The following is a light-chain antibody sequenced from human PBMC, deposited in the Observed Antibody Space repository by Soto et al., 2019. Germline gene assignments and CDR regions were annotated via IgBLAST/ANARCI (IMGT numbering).Light chain of an antibody. CDR3: SSYTSSSTYVV. J-gene: IGLJ2*01. CDR2: DVS. CDR1: SSDVGGYNY. Sequence: QSALTQPASVSGSPGQSITISCTGTSSDVGGYNYVSWDQQHPGNSPKPMIYDVSNRPSGVSNRFSGSKSGNTASLTISGLQAENEADYYCSSYTSSSTYVVFGGGTKLTVL. V-gene: IGLV2-14*01.